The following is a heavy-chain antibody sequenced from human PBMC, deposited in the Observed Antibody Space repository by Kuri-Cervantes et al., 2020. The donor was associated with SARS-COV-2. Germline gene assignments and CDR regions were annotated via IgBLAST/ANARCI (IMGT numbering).Heavy chain of an antibody. D-gene: IGHD2-2*02. Sequence: SCTVSGGSISSGDYYWSWIRQPPGKGLEWIGYIYYSGSTYYNPSLKSRVTISVDTSKNQFSLKLSSVTAADTAVYYCARDRDIVVVPAAISGYYYGMDVWGQGTTVTVSS. J-gene: IGHJ6*02. V-gene: IGHV4-30-4*01. CDR3: ARDRDIVVVPAAISGYYYGMDV. CDR1: GGSISSGDYY. CDR2: IYYSGST.